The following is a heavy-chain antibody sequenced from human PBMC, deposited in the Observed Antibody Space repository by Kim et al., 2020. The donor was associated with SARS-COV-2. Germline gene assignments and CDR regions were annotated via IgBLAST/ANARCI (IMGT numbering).Heavy chain of an antibody. V-gene: IGHV3-7*03. Sequence: GGSLRLSCAASGFTFSSYWMSWVRQAPGKGLEWVANIKQDGSEKYYVDSVKGRFTISRDNAKNSLYLQMNSLRAEDTAVYYCARGPGGLAPYYYYYGMDVWAKGPRSPSP. CDR3: ARGPGGLAPYYYYYGMDV. D-gene: IGHD6-19*01. CDR2: IKQDGSEK. J-gene: IGHJ6*02. CDR1: GFTFSSYW.